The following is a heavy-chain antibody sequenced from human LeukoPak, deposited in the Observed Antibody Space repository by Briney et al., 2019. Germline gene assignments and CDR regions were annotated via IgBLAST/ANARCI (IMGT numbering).Heavy chain of an antibody. Sequence: SQTLSLTCAISGDSVSSNSAAWNWTRQSPSRGLEWLGRTYYRSKWYNDYAVSVKSRITINPDTSKNQFSLQLNSVTPEDTAVYYCASGRGYSSSFSRFYYYYGMDVWGQGTTVTVSS. CDR1: GDSVSSNSAA. CDR2: TYYRSKWYN. CDR3: ASGRGYSSSFSRFYYYYGMDV. J-gene: IGHJ6*02. V-gene: IGHV6-1*01. D-gene: IGHD6-6*01.